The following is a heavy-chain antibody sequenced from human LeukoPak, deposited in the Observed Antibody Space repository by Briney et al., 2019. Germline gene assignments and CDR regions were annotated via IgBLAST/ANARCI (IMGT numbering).Heavy chain of an antibody. J-gene: IGHJ4*02. Sequence: SETLSLTCTVSGYSISSGYYWGWIRQPPGKGLGWIGSIYKTGTTYYNPSLKSRVTISVDTSKNQFSLKLTSVTAADTAMYYCAREEGAPGDYWGQGTLVTVSS. CDR2: IYKTGTT. CDR3: AREEGAPGDY. D-gene: IGHD1-26*01. V-gene: IGHV4-38-2*02. CDR1: GYSISSGYY.